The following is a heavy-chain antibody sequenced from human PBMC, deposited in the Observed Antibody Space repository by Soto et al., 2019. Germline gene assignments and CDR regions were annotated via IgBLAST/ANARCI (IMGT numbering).Heavy chain of an antibody. V-gene: IGHV3-66*01. D-gene: IGHD4-17*01. Sequence: EVQLVESGGGLVQPGGSLRLSCAASGLTVSNSYMNWVRQAPGEGLEWVSILYSDGTTYYADSVKGRFTLSRDNSKKTPYLQMPSLSADDTAVYYCARDTTVSTPTYFASWGQGTLVIVSS. CDR2: LYSDGTT. CDR1: GLTVSNSY. J-gene: IGHJ4*02. CDR3: ARDTTVSTPTYFAS.